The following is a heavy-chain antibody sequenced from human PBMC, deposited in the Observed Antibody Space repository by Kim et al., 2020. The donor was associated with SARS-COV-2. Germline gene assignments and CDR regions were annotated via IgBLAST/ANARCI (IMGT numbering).Heavy chain of an antibody. V-gene: IGHV4-39*01. D-gene: IGHD6-6*01. J-gene: IGHJ3*02. Sequence: NPYHTRRVSVSVDTSKTAFSLKLSSVTAADTAVYYCARTIAGRPAAFDIWGQGTMVTVSS. CDR3: ARTIAGRPAAFDI.